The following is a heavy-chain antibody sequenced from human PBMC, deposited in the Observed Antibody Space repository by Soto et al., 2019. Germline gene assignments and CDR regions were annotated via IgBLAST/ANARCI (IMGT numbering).Heavy chain of an antibody. D-gene: IGHD4-17*01. V-gene: IGHV3-30-3*01. CDR1: GFTFSSYA. Sequence: QVQLVESGGGVVQPGRSLRLSCAASGFTFSSYAMHWVRQAPGKGLEWVAVISYDGSNKYYADSVKGRFTISRDNSKNTLYLQMGSLRAEDMAVYYCARAARDYGGNSALFYFDYWGQGTLVTVSS. J-gene: IGHJ4*02. CDR2: ISYDGSNK. CDR3: ARAARDYGGNSALFYFDY.